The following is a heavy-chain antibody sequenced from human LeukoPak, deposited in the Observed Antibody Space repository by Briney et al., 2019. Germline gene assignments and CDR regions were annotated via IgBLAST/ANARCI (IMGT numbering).Heavy chain of an antibody. J-gene: IGHJ6*02. CDR1: GYSFTSYW. V-gene: IGHV5-51*01. D-gene: IGHD2-15*01. CDR2: IYPGDSHT. Sequence: GESLKISCKGSGYSFTSYWIGWVRQMPGKGPEWMGIIYPGDSHTRYSPSFQGQVTISADKSISTAYLQWSSLKASDTAMYYCARLEFCTGRTCYQYYYGMDVWGQGTTVTVSS. CDR3: ARLEFCTGRTCYQYYYGMDV.